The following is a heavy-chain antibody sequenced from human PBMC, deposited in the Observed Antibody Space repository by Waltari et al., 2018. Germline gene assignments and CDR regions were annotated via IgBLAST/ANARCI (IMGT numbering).Heavy chain of an antibody. J-gene: IGHJ6*03. CDR2: IYYSGST. Sequence: QLQLQESGPGLVKPSETLSLTYTVSGGSISSSSYYWGWIRQPPGKGLEWIGSIYYSGSTYYNPSLKSRVTISVDTSKNQFSLKLSSVTAADTAVYYCARQYTQPYYYYYYMDVWGKGTTVTVSS. V-gene: IGHV4-39*01. CDR1: GGSISSSSYY. CDR3: ARQYTQPYYYYYYMDV. D-gene: IGHD1-20*01.